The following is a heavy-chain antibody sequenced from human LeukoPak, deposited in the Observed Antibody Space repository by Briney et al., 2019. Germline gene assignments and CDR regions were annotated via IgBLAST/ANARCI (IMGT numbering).Heavy chain of an antibody. CDR2: ISGSGDST. V-gene: IGHV3-23*01. CDR1: GFTLSSYA. J-gene: IGHJ6*02. Sequence: GGSLRLSCAASGFTLSSYAMSWVRQAPGKWLEWVSAISGSGDSTYYADSVKGRFTISRDNSKNTLYLQMNSLRAEDTAVYYCAKAATLNRSYYYGMDVWGQGTTVTVSS. CDR3: AKAATLNRSYYYGMDV. D-gene: IGHD4-17*01.